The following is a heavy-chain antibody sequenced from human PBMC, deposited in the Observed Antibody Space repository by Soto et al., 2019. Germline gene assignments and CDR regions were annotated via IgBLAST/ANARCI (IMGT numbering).Heavy chain of an antibody. D-gene: IGHD3-9*01. Sequence: QLQLQESGPGLVKPSETLSLTCIVSGDSISSSSYYWVWIRQPPGKGLEWIGSIYYSGITYYNPSLESRVTISIDTSKNQFSLKLSSLTAADTAVYYCAKTGPYDILTYWYFDLWGRGTLVTVSS. J-gene: IGHJ2*01. CDR1: GDSISSSSYY. V-gene: IGHV4-39*01. CDR3: AKTGPYDILTYWYFDL. CDR2: IYYSGIT.